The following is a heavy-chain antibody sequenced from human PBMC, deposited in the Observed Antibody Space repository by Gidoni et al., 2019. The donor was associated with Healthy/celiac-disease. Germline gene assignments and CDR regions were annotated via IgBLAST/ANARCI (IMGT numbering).Heavy chain of an antibody. V-gene: IGHV1-3*01. D-gene: IGHD3-22*01. J-gene: IGHJ3*02. CDR3: ARGGRYYYDSSGYFSGNDAFDI. Sequence: VQLVQSGAEVKKPGASVKVSCKASGSTFTTYAMHSVRQAPGQRLKWMGWINARNGNTKYSQKFQGRVTITRDTSASTAYMELSSLRSEDTAVYYCARGGRYYYDSSGYFSGNDAFDIWGQGTMVTVSS. CDR1: GSTFTTYA. CDR2: INARNGNT.